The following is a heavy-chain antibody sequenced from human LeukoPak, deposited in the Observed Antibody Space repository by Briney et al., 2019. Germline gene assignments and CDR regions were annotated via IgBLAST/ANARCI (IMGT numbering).Heavy chain of an antibody. CDR3: AREYSSGWSDTVFDY. V-gene: IGHV1-2*02. Sequence: ASVKVSCKASGYIFTGYYMHWVRQAPGQGLEWMGWINPNSGGTNYAQKFQGRVTMTRDTSISTAYMELSRLRSDDTAVYYCAREYSSGWSDTVFDYWGQGTLVTVSS. CDR2: INPNSGGT. D-gene: IGHD6-19*01. CDR1: GYIFTGYY. J-gene: IGHJ4*02.